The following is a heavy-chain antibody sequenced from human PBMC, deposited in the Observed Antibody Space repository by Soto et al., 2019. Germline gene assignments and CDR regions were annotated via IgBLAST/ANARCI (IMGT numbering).Heavy chain of an antibody. Sequence: EVQLLESGGGLVHPGWSLRLSCAASGFTFSAYDMSWVRQAPGKGLEWVSAISGSGGSTYYADSVKGRFTISRDNSKNTLFLQMNSLRAEDSAVGYCARGRLTCWGQGTLVTVSS. CDR1: GFTFSAYD. CDR3: ARGRLTC. CDR2: ISGSGGST. J-gene: IGHJ4*02. D-gene: IGHD2-21*02. V-gene: IGHV3-23*01.